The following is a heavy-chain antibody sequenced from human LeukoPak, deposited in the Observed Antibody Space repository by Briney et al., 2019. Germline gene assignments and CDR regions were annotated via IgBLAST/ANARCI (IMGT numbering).Heavy chain of an antibody. CDR3: ARHKEVLLWFGELSGTWFDP. Sequence: SETLSLTCTVSGGSISSSSYYWGWIRQPPGKGLEWIGSIYYSGSIYYNPSLKSRVTISVDTSKNQFSLKLSSVTAADTAVYYCARHKEVLLWFGELSGTWFDPWGQGTLVTVSS. CDR2: IYYSGSI. J-gene: IGHJ5*02. D-gene: IGHD3-10*01. CDR1: GGSISSSSYY. V-gene: IGHV4-39*01.